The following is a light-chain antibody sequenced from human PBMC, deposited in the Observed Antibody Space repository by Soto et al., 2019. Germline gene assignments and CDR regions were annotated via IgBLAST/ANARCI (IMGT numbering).Light chain of an antibody. Sequence: DIQMTQSPSSLSASVGDRVTITCRASLGIRNDLGWYQHKPGKAPKRLIYAASSLQSGVPSRFSGSGSGTAFTLTISSLQPEDFATYFCLQHDSYPWTFGQGTKVEFK. CDR3: LQHDSYPWT. J-gene: IGKJ1*01. CDR1: LGIRND. CDR2: AAS. V-gene: IGKV1-17*01.